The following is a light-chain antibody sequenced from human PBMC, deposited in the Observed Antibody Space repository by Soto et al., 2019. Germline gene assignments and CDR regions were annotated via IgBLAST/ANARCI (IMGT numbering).Light chain of an antibody. Sequence: QAVVTQEPSLTVSPGGTVTLTCASSTGTVTSGYYPNWFQQKPGQAPRPLIYSTSNKHSWTPARFSGSLLGGKAALTLSGVQPEDEAEYFCLLYSGGAVVFGGGTKLTVL. CDR3: LLYSGGAVV. CDR1: TGTVTSGYY. V-gene: IGLV7-43*01. CDR2: STS. J-gene: IGLJ2*01.